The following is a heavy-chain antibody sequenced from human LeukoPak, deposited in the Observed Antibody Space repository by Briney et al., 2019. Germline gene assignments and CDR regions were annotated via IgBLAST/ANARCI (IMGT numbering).Heavy chain of an antibody. V-gene: IGHV1-2*02. CDR3: ARGDYNRGYFYMDV. CDR2: INPNSGGT. Sequence: ASVKVSCKASGYTFTGYYVHWVRQAPGQGLEWMGWINPNSGGTNYAQKFQGRVAMTSDTSISTAHMELNRLRSDDMAVYFCARGDYNRGYFYMDVWGKGTTVTVSS. CDR1: GYTFTGYY. D-gene: IGHD4-11*01. J-gene: IGHJ6*03.